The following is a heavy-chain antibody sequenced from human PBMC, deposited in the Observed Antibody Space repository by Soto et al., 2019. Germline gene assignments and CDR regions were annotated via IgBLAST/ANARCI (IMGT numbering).Heavy chain of an antibody. D-gene: IGHD3-10*01. CDR2: IKQDGSEK. Sequence: LRLSCAASGFTFSSYWMSWVRQAPGKGLEWVANIKQDGSEKYYVDSVKGRFTISRDNAKNSLYLQMNSLRAEDTAVYYCARGGSGSYYKRPFGYWGQGTLVTVSS. CDR3: ARGGSGSYYKRPFGY. CDR1: GFTFSSYW. J-gene: IGHJ4*02. V-gene: IGHV3-7*01.